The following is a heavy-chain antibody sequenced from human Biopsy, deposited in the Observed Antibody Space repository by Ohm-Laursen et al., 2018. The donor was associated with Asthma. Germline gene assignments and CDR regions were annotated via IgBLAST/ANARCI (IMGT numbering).Heavy chain of an antibody. CDR2: ISYDGSNK. CDR1: GFSFNSYG. CDR3: AKERYYDFWSGYPI. Sequence: SLRLSCSASGFSFNSYGMHRVRQAPGKGLEWVAVISYDGSNKYYADSVKGRSTISRDNSKNTLYLQMNSLRAEDTAVYYCAKERYYDFWSGYPIWGQGTMVTVSS. V-gene: IGHV3-30*18. D-gene: IGHD3-3*01. J-gene: IGHJ3*02.